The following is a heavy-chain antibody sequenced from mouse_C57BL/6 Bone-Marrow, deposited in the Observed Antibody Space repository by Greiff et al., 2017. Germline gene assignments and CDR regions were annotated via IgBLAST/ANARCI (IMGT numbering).Heavy chain of an antibody. J-gene: IGHJ2*01. V-gene: IGHV14-4*01. D-gene: IGHD1-1*01. CDR2: IDPDNGGT. CDR3: TRDYYGSSYYFDY. Sequence: VQLQQSGAELVRPGASVKLSCTASGFNIKDDYMHWVKQRPEQGLEWIGGIDPDNGGTEYASKFQGKATITADTSSNTAYLQLSSLTSEDTAVYYCTRDYYGSSYYFDYWGQGTTLTVSS. CDR1: GFNIKDDY.